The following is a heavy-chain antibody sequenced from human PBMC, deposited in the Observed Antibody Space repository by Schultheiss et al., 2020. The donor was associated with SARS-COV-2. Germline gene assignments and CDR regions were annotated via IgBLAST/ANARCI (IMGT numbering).Heavy chain of an antibody. CDR3: ARSFWHYDSSGSPNAFDI. J-gene: IGHJ3*02. CDR2: INPNSGGT. CDR1: GYSFTSYW. V-gene: IGHV1-2*02. Sequence: GESLKISCKGSGYSFTSYWIGWVRQAPGQGLEWMGWINPNSGGTNYAQKFQGRVTMTRDTSISTAYMELSRLRSDDTAVYYCARSFWHYDSSGSPNAFDIWGQGTMVTVSS. D-gene: IGHD3-22*01.